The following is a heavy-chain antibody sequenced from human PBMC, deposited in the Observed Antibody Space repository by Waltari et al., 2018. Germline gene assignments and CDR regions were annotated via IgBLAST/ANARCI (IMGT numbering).Heavy chain of an antibody. CDR3: ARALRDIQLWFGDAFDI. V-gene: IGHV1-69*01. CDR1: GGTFSSYA. D-gene: IGHD5-18*01. J-gene: IGHJ3*02. Sequence: QVQLVQSGAEVKKPGSSVKVSCKASGGTFSSYAISWVRQAPGQGVEWMGGIIPIFGTANYGQKFQGRVTITADESTSTAYMELSSLRSEDTAVYYCARALRDIQLWFGDAFDIWGQGTMVTVSS. CDR2: IIPIFGTA.